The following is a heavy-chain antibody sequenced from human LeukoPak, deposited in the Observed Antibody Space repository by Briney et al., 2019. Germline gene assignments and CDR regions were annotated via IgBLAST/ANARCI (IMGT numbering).Heavy chain of an antibody. CDR3: GRGFALVPAGIPDY. Sequence: GGSLRLSCAASGFTFSNYWMHWVRQAPGEGLVWISRISSDGSSTTYADSVKGRFTISRDNAKNTLYLQMNSLRAEDTAIYYCGRGFALVPAGIPDYWGQGILVAVSS. J-gene: IGHJ4*02. V-gene: IGHV3-74*01. CDR2: ISSDGSST. D-gene: IGHD2-2*01. CDR1: GFTFSNYW.